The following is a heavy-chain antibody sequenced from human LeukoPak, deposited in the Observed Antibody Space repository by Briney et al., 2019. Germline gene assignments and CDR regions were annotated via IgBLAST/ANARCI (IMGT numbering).Heavy chain of an antibody. CDR3: VREREQRDKRRYATGFDY. Sequence: SETLSLTCAVYGGSFSGYFWSWIRQPPEKGLEWIGEINHSGSPDYNPSLKSRVTMSVDTSRNQFSLKLSSVTAADTAVYYCVREREQRDKRRYATGFDYWGQGALVTVSS. D-gene: IGHD3-9*01. CDR1: GGSFSGYF. V-gene: IGHV4-34*01. J-gene: IGHJ4*02. CDR2: INHSGSP.